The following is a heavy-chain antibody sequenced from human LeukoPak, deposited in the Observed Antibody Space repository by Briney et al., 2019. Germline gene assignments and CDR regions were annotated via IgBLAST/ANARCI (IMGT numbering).Heavy chain of an antibody. V-gene: IGHV1-2*02. D-gene: IGHD3-10*01. Sequence: ASVKVSCKPSGYTFTGYDIHWVRQAPGQGLQWMGWMKPSTGATNYAQEFQGRVTMTRDTSVGTAHMELSRLTPDDTAPYYCARDYYGSGSYSRDYWGQGTLVTVSS. J-gene: IGHJ4*02. CDR3: ARDYYGSGSYSRDY. CDR2: MKPSTGAT. CDR1: GYTFTGYD.